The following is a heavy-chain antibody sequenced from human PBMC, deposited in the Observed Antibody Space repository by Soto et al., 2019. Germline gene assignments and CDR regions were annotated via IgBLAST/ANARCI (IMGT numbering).Heavy chain of an antibody. CDR1: GFTFGDYA. CDR2: IRSKAYGGTT. CDR3: TRDRANWNYVSFDY. Sequence: GGSLRLSCTASGFTFGDYAMSWVRQAPGKGLEWVGFIRSKAYGGTTEYAASVKGRFTISRDDSKSIAYLQMNSLKTEDTAVYYCTRDRANWNYVSFDYWGQGTLVTVSS. J-gene: IGHJ4*02. V-gene: IGHV3-49*04. D-gene: IGHD1-7*01.